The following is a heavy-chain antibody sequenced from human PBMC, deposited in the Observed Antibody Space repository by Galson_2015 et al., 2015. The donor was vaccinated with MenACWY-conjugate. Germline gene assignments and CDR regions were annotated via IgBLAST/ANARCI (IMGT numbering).Heavy chain of an antibody. Sequence: SVKVSCKAPGYTVSSHAISWIRQAPGQGLEWLGRIIPFIAIPKYGQNFRGRVTITADKATSTTYMQLGSLTSDDTAVYYCARRTCTDAACPFDAWGKRTPVTASS. D-gene: IGHD6-25*01. CDR1: GYTVSSHA. V-gene: IGHV1-69*04. J-gene: IGHJ4*02. CDR2: IIPFIAIP. CDR3: ARRTCTDAACPFDA.